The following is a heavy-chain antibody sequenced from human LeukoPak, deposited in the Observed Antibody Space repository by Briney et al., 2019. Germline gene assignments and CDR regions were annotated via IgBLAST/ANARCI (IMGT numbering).Heavy chain of an antibody. J-gene: IGHJ4*02. Sequence: ASVKVSCKVSGYTLTELSMHWVRQAPGKGLEWMGGFDPEDGETIYAQKFQGRVTMTEDTSTDTAYMELSSLRSEDTAVYYCAVRPLSAHSNYFDYWGQGTLVTVSS. CDR1: GYTLTELS. D-gene: IGHD2-21*01. CDR3: AVRPLSAHSNYFDY. V-gene: IGHV1-24*01. CDR2: FDPEDGET.